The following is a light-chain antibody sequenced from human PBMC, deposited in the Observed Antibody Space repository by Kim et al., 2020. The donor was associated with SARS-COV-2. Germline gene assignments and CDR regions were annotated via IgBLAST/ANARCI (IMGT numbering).Light chain of an antibody. Sequence: GQRVTISCSGSFSNIGSNYVYWFQQLPGTAPKLLIYRNNQRPSGVPGRFSGSKSGTSASLAISGLRSEDETDYYCAAWDDSLSGLVFGGGTQLTVL. CDR1: FSNIGSNY. J-gene: IGLJ2*01. V-gene: IGLV1-47*01. CDR3: AAWDDSLSGLV. CDR2: RNN.